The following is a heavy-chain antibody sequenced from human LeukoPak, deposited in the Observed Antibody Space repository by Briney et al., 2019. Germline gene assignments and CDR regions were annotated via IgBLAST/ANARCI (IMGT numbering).Heavy chain of an antibody. J-gene: IGHJ4*02. CDR1: GGSISSSSYY. D-gene: IGHD2-15*01. Sequence: SETLSLTCTVSGGSISSSSYYWGWIRQPPGKGLEWIGSIYYSGSTYYNPSLKSRVTISVDTSKNQFSLKLSSVTAADTAVYHCARLLNRDYYFDYWGQGTLVTVSS. CDR3: ARLLNRDYYFDY. CDR2: IYYSGST. V-gene: IGHV4-39*07.